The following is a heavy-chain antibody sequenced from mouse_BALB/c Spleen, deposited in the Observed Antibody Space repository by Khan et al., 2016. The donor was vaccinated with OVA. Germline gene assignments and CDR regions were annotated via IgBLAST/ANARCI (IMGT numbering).Heavy chain of an antibody. D-gene: IGHD1-1*01. Sequence: VQLKQSGPEVVRPGASVKISCKASGYSFTGYFMNWVMQSHGKSLEWIGRINPHIGETFYNQRFKDKATLPVDESTSTAHMELRSLASEDSAIYYCTSIYRSDFDYWGQGTTLTVSS. CDR1: GYSFTGYF. V-gene: IGHV1-20*02. CDR3: TSIYRSDFDY. CDR2: INPHIGET. J-gene: IGHJ2*01.